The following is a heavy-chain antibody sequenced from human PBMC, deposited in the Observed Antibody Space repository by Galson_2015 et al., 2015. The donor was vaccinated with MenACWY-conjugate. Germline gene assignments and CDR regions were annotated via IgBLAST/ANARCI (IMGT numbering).Heavy chain of an antibody. CDR2: IRYDGSNK. Sequence: SLRLSCAASGLTFSSYGMHWVRQAPGKGLEWVAFIRYDGSNKYYADSVKGRSTISRDNSKNTLYLQMNSLRAEDTAVYYCAKDRQVLRYFDWPMNWGQGTLVTVSS. V-gene: IGHV3-30*02. D-gene: IGHD3-9*01. J-gene: IGHJ4*02. CDR3: AKDRQVLRYFDWPMN. CDR1: GLTFSSYG.